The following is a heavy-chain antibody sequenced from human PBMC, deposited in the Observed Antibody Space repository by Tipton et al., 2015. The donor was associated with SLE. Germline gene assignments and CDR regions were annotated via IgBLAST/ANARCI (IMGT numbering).Heavy chain of an antibody. CDR1: DGSISSSNYY. D-gene: IGHD2-2*02. CDR2: IFYSGNT. Sequence: TLSLTCTVSDGSISSSNYYWGWIRQPPGKGLEWIGYIFYSGNTYYNPSLKSRVTISVDPSKSQFSLKLTSVTAADTAVYYCARATTAIAPFDNWGQGTLVTVSS. CDR3: ARATTAIAPFDN. V-gene: IGHV4-31*03. J-gene: IGHJ4*02.